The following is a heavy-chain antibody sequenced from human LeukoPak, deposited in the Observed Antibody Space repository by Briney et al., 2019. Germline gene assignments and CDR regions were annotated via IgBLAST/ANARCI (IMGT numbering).Heavy chain of an antibody. J-gene: IGHJ6*02. V-gene: IGHV4-59*12. CDR3: ARDLNPYGSGSYPSYGMDV. CDR2: IYYSGST. Sequence: SETLSLTCTVSGGSISSYYWSWIRQPPGKGLEWIGYIYYSGSTNYNPSLKSRVTISVDTSKDQFSLQLNSVTPEDTAVYYCARDLNPYGSGSYPSYGMDVWGQGTPVTVSS. D-gene: IGHD3-10*01. CDR1: GGSISSYY.